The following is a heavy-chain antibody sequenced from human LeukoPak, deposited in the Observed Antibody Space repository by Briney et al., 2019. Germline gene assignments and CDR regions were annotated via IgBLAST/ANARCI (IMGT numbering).Heavy chain of an antibody. CDR2: ISSSGSTI. Sequence: GGSLRLSCAASGFTFSSYEMNWVRQAPGKGLEWVSYISSSGSTIYYADSVKGRFTISRDNAKNSLYLQMNSLRAEDTAVYYCASPGYSSGWLYFDYWGQGTLFTVSS. CDR1: GFTFSSYE. V-gene: IGHV3-48*03. CDR3: ASPGYSSGWLYFDY. J-gene: IGHJ4*02. D-gene: IGHD6-19*01.